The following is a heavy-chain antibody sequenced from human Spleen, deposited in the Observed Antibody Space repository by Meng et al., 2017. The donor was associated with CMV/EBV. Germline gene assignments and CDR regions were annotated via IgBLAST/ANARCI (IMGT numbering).Heavy chain of an antibody. CDR1: GFTFSSYS. V-gene: IGHV3-21*04. Sequence: GESLKISCAASGFTFSSYSMNWVRQAPGKGLEWVSSISSSSSYIYYADSVKGRFTISRDNAKNTLYLQMNSLRAEDTAVYYCAREMGTGYWGQGTLVTVSS. CDR3: AREMGTGY. J-gene: IGHJ4*02. D-gene: IGHD7-27*01. CDR2: ISSSSSYI.